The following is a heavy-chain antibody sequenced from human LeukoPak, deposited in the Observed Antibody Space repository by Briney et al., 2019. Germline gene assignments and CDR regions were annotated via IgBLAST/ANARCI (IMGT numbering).Heavy chain of an antibody. CDR2: IYYSGST. V-gene: IGHV4-39*07. D-gene: IGHD3-10*01. CDR1: GGSISSSSYY. J-gene: IGHJ4*02. Sequence: SETLSLTCTVSGGSISSSSYYWGWIRQPPGKGLEWIGSIYYSGSTYYNPSLKSRVTISVDTSKNQFSLKLSSVTAADTAVYYCARVRAVQDTDDYWGQGTLVTVSS. CDR3: ARVRAVQDTDDY.